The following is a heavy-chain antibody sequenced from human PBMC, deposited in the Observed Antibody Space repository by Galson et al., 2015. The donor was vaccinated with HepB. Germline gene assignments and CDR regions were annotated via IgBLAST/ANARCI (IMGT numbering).Heavy chain of an antibody. CDR3: ARDQTSWGYYYYGLDV. CDR2: IYRGDKT. V-gene: IGHV3-53*05. CDR1: GFTVGNNS. D-gene: IGHD3-16*01. J-gene: IGHJ6*02. Sequence: FLRLSCAASGFTVGNNSMSWVRQAPGKGLDWVSLIYRGDKTHYADSVKGRFTISRDTSKNTLFLQMNSLRAEDTAVYYCARDQTSWGYYYYGLDVWGQGTTVTVSS.